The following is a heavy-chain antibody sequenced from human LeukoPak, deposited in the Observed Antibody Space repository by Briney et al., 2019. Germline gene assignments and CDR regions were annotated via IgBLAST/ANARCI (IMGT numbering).Heavy chain of an antibody. CDR1: GGTFSSYA. D-gene: IGHD3-9*01. J-gene: IGHJ2*01. Sequence: SVKVSCKASGGTFSSYAISWVRQAPGQGLDWMGGIIPIFGTANYAQKFQGRVTITADESTSTAYMELSSLRSEDTAVYYCARGRRYFDWLFPRTDWYFDLWGRGTLVTVSS. CDR3: ARGRRYFDWLFPRTDWYFDL. CDR2: IIPIFGTA. V-gene: IGHV1-69*13.